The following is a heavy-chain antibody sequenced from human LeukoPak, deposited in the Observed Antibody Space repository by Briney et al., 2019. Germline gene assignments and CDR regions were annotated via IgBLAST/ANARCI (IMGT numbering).Heavy chain of an antibody. CDR1: GGSLSSGDYY. J-gene: IGHJ3*02. D-gene: IGHD2-15*01. V-gene: IGHV4-30-4*08. CDR2: IYYSGST. Sequence: PSETLSLTCTVSGGSLSSGDYYWSWIRQPPGKGLEWIGYIYYSGSTYYNPSLKSRVTISVDTSKNQFSLKLSSVTAADTAVYYCTRGVVAATPGAFDIWGQGTMVTVSS. CDR3: TRGVVAATPGAFDI.